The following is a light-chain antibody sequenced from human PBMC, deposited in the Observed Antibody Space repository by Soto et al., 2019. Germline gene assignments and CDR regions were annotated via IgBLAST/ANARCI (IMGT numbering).Light chain of an antibody. CDR2: DAS. CDR1: QYINTR. Sequence: TQSPATLSSFPGDRVTLSCRASQYINTRLAWYQHRPGKAPKLLIYDASDLETGVPSKFSGSGSGTDFTLTISNLQPEDIATYYCQQYGNLPPYTFGQGTKLEIK. CDR3: QQYGNLPPYT. V-gene: IGKV1-33*01. J-gene: IGKJ2*01.